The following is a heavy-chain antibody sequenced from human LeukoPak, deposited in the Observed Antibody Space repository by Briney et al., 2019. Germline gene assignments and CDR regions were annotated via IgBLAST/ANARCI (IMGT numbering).Heavy chain of an antibody. V-gene: IGHV3-21*01. CDR1: GFTFSSYS. J-gene: IGHJ4*02. D-gene: IGHD4-23*01. Sequence: PGGSLRLSCAASGFTFSSYSMNWVRQAPGKGLEWVSSISSSSSYIYYADSAKGRFTISRDNAKNSLYLQMNSLRAEDTAVYYCASLYGGQLKLFDYWGQGTLVTVSS. CDR3: ASLYGGQLKLFDY. CDR2: ISSSSSYI.